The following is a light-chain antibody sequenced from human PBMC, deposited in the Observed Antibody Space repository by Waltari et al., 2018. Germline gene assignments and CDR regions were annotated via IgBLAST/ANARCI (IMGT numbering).Light chain of an antibody. J-gene: IGLJ2*01. Sequence: QSVLTQPPSASGAPGQRVTISCSGSSSNIGSNSVYWYQQFPGTAPRLLIYRNFQGPSGVPGRCSGSKSGTSASLAISGLRSEDEADYYCAVWDDNLYGVVFGGGTKLTVL. CDR2: RNF. V-gene: IGLV1-47*01. CDR3: AVWDDNLYGVV. CDR1: SSNIGSNS.